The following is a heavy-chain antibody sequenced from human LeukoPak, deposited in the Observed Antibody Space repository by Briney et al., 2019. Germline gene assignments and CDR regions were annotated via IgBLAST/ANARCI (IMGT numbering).Heavy chain of an antibody. J-gene: IGHJ1*01. CDR1: GFTFSYYS. CDR2: IKQDGGEK. V-gene: IGHV3-7*03. Sequence: QPGGSLRLSCVASGFTFSYYSMNWARQAPGKGLEWVANIKQDGGEKFYVDSVKGRFTISRDNSKNSLYLQMNSLRAEDTAIYYRARDPGGTTPARYFHHWGQGTLVTVSS. CDR3: ARDPGGTTPARYFHH. D-gene: IGHD1-7*01.